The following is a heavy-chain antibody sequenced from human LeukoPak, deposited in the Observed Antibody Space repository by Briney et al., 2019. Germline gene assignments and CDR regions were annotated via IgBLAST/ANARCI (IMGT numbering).Heavy chain of an antibody. Sequence: GGSLRLSCAASGFTFSSYSMNWVRQAPGKGLEWVSSISSSSSYIYYADSVKGRFTISRDNAKNSLYLQMNRLRAEDTAVYYCARGGYSSSSRGRYYYYMDVWGKGTTVTVSS. CDR2: ISSSSSYI. V-gene: IGHV3-21*01. D-gene: IGHD6-6*01. J-gene: IGHJ6*03. CDR1: GFTFSSYS. CDR3: ARGGYSSSSRGRYYYYMDV.